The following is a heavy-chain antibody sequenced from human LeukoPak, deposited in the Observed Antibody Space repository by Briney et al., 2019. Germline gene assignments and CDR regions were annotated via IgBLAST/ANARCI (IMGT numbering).Heavy chain of an antibody. V-gene: IGHV4-34*01. Sequence: PSETLSLTCAVYGGSFSGYYWSWIRQPPGKGLEWIGEINHSGSTNYNPPLKSRLTISVDTSKNQFSLRLSSVTAADRAVYYCARWVPAALNYYYGMDVWARGTTVTVSS. CDR2: INHSGST. J-gene: IGHJ6*02. CDR3: ARWVPAALNYYYGMDV. D-gene: IGHD2-2*01. CDR1: GGSFSGYY.